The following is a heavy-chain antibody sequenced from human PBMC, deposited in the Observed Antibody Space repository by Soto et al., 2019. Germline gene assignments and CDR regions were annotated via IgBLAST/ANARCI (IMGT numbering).Heavy chain of an antibody. J-gene: IGHJ4*02. CDR1: GGSISSYY. CDR2: IYTSGST. Sequence: QVQLQESGPGLVKPSETLSLTCTVSGGSISSYYWSWIRQPAGKGLEWIGRIYTSGSTNYTPSLTSRVRMPADTSKHQLALKLSSVTAADTAVYYCARDRWELYFDYWGQGTLVPVSS. D-gene: IGHD1-26*01. CDR3: ARDRWELYFDY. V-gene: IGHV4-4*07.